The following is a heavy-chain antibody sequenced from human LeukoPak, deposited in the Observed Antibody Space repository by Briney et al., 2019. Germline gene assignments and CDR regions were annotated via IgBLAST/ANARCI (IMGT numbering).Heavy chain of an antibody. CDR3: ARDDSYWLDY. Sequence: GGSLRLSCAASGFTFSNYEMNWVRQAPGKGLEWVSYISSSGSTIYYADSVKGRFTISRDNDKNSLYLQMNSLRAEDTAVYYCARDDSYWLDYWGQGTRVTVSS. D-gene: IGHD5-18*01. V-gene: IGHV3-48*03. CDR1: GFTFSNYE. CDR2: ISSSGSTI. J-gene: IGHJ4*02.